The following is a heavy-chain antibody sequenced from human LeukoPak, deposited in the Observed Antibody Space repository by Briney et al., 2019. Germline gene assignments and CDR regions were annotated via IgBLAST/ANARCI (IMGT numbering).Heavy chain of an antibody. CDR1: GFTFSSYG. CDR2: IRYDGSNK. V-gene: IGHV3-30*02. J-gene: IGHJ4*02. Sequence: PGGSLRLSCAASGFTFSSYGMHWVRQAPGKGREWVAFIRYDGSNKYYADSVKGRFTISRDNSKNTLYLQMNSLRAEDTAVYYCAKDSYVFTIFGVVIDYWGQGTLVTVSS. CDR3: AKDSYVFTIFGVVIDY. D-gene: IGHD3-3*01.